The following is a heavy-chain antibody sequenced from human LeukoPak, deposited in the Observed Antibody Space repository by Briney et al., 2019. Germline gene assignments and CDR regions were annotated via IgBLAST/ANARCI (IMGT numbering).Heavy chain of an antibody. CDR1: GDSVSSNSAA. D-gene: IGHD6-6*01. CDR2: TYYRSKWYN. V-gene: IGHV6-1*01. Sequence: PSQTLSLTCAISGDSVSSNSAAWNWIRQSPSGGLEWLGRTYYRSKWYNDYAVSVKSRITINPDTSKNQFSLQLNSVTPEDTAVYYCARAEYSSSPGEIDYWGQGTLVTVSS. CDR3: ARAEYSSSPGEIDY. J-gene: IGHJ4*02.